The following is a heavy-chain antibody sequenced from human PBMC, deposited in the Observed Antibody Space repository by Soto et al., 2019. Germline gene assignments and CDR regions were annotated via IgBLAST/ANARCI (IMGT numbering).Heavy chain of an antibody. Sequence: PSETLSLTCFVSGASISSTYWWSWVRQTPGKGLEWIGYIYYSGSTNYDPSLKSRVTISVDTSKNQFSLKLSSVTAADTAVYHCARERKQQLYFDYWGQGTLVTVSS. CDR1: GASISSTYW. J-gene: IGHJ4*02. D-gene: IGHD6-13*01. V-gene: IGHV4-61*01. CDR3: ARERKQQLYFDY. CDR2: IYYSGST.